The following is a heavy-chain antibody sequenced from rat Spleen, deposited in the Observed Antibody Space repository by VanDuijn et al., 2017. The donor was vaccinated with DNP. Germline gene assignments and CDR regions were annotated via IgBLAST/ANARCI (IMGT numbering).Heavy chain of an antibody. Sequence: EVQLVESGGDLVQPGRSLKLFCAASGFTFSDYYMAWVRQAPTKGLEWVAYIRYDGGITKYVDSVKGRFTISRDNAKNNLYLQMNSLRSDDMATYDCARTIYTTDYLDYWGKGVMVTVSS. CDR2: IRYDGGIT. D-gene: IGHD1-6*01. V-gene: IGHV5-22*01. CDR3: ARTIYTTDYLDY. J-gene: IGHJ2*01. CDR1: GFTFSDYY.